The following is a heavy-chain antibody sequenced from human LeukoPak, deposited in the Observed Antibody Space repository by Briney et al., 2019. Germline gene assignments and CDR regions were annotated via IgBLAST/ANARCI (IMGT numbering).Heavy chain of an antibody. V-gene: IGHV3-53*05. CDR2: IYSGGST. CDR1: GFTVSSNY. J-gene: IGHJ4*02. CDR3: ARVGPETAFDY. D-gene: IGHD1-14*01. Sequence: PGGSLRLSCAASGFTVSSNYMSWVRQAPGKGLEWVSVIYSGGSTYYADSVKGRFTISRDNSKNTLYLQMASLRDEDMAVYYCARVGPETAFDYLGQGTLVTVSS.